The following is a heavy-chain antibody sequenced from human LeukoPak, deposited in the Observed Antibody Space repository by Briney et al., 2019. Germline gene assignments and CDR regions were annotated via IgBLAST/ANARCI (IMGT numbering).Heavy chain of an antibody. CDR3: ARVGYPGIGYPIDY. Sequence: GGSLRLSCAASGFPFTSYGMHWVRQAPGKGLAWVAVIYYDGSNEYYADSVKGRFTISRDTSKNTLYLQMNSLTADDTAVYYCARVGYPGIGYPIDYWGQGTLVTVSS. CDR1: GFPFTSYG. CDR2: IYYDGSNE. J-gene: IGHJ4*02. D-gene: IGHD3-22*01. V-gene: IGHV3-33*01.